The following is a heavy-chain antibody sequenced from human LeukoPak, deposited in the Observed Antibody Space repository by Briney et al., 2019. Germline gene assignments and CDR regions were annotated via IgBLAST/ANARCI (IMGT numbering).Heavy chain of an antibody. CDR1: GGSISSGGYY. D-gene: IGHD2-21*01. CDR2: IYHSGST. CDR3: ARDTEPCGGDCVTFFDY. J-gene: IGHJ4*02. V-gene: IGHV4-30-2*01. Sequence: SQTLSLTCTVSGGSISSGGYYWSWIRQPPGKGLEWIGYIYHSGSTYYNPSLKSRVTISVDRSKNQFSLKLSSVTAADTAVYYCARDTEPCGGDCVTFFDYWGQGTLVTVSS.